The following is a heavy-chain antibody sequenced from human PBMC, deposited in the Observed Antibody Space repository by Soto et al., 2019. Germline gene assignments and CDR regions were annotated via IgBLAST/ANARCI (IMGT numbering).Heavy chain of an antibody. J-gene: IGHJ3*02. Sequence: GYLRLSCASSGFTFSSYAMRLVRQAPGKGLDWVSAISGSGGSTYYADSVKGRFTISRDNSKNTLYLQMNSLRAEDTAVYYCAKDRSITMVRGALCDAFVIWGQGTMVTVSS. V-gene: IGHV3-23*01. CDR3: AKDRSITMVRGALCDAFVI. CDR2: ISGSGGST. CDR1: GFTFSSYA. D-gene: IGHD3-10*01.